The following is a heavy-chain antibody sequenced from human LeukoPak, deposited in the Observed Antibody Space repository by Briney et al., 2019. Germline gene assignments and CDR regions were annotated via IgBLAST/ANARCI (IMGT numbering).Heavy chain of an antibody. CDR2: IKEDAGEK. D-gene: IGHD3-10*01. J-gene: IGHJ3*02. CDR1: GFNFRGDW. CDR3: VRDGRSGERTAFNI. V-gene: IGHV3-7*01. Sequence: GGSLRLSCAASGFNFRGDWMSWVRQAPGKGLESVAIIKEDAGEKYYVESVRGRFTISRDNAKNSLYVQMNNLRDEDTAGYYCVRDGRSGERTAFNIWGQGTKVTVSS.